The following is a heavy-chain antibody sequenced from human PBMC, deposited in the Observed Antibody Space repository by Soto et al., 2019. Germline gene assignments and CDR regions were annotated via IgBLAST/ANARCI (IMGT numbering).Heavy chain of an antibody. J-gene: IGHJ6*02. Sequence: GGSLRLSCAASGFTFSSYEMNWVRQAPGKGLEWVSYISSSGSTIYYAGSVKGRFTISRDNAKNSLYLQMNSLRAEDTAVYYCARVNPLGYILTPYYGMDVWGQGTTVTVSS. CDR3: ARVNPLGYILTPYYGMDV. CDR2: ISSSGSTI. V-gene: IGHV3-48*03. D-gene: IGHD3-9*01. CDR1: GFTFSSYE.